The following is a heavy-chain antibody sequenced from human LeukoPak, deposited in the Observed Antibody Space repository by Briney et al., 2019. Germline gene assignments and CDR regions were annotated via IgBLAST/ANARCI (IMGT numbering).Heavy chain of an antibody. CDR2: IYHSGST. Sequence: SETLSLTCTVSGGSISSGGYYWSWIRQPPGKGLEWIGYIYHSGSTYYNPSLKSRVTISVDRSKNQFSLKLSSVTAADTAIYYCARSLAQYSISSGFDSWGQGTLVTVSS. CDR3: ARSLAQYSISSGFDS. J-gene: IGHJ4*02. V-gene: IGHV4-30-2*01. D-gene: IGHD6-6*01. CDR1: GGSISSGGYY.